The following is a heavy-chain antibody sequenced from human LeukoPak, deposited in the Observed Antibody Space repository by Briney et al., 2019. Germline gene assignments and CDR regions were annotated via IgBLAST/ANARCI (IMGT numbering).Heavy chain of an antibody. J-gene: IGHJ4*02. Sequence: PGGSLRLSCAASGFTFGSYAMHWVRQAPGKGLEWVAVISYDGSNKYYADSVKGRFTISRDNSKNTLYLQMNSLRAEDTAVYYCARDRVVAAFDYWGQGTLVTVSS. CDR1: GFTFGSYA. V-gene: IGHV3-30*04. D-gene: IGHD2-15*01. CDR2: ISYDGSNK. CDR3: ARDRVVAAFDY.